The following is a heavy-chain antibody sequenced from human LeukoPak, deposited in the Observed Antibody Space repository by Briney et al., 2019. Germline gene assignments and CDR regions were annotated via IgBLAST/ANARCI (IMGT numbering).Heavy chain of an antibody. J-gene: IGHJ3*02. V-gene: IGHV4-61*01. Sequence: SETLSLTCTVSGGSISSGSYYWSWIRQPPGKGLEWIGYIYYSGSTNYNPSLKSRVTISVDTSKNQFSLKLSSVTAADTAVYYCAGRMVRYAFPDAFDIWGQGTMVTVSS. CDR2: IYYSGST. D-gene: IGHD3-10*01. CDR1: GGSISSGSYY. CDR3: AGRMVRYAFPDAFDI.